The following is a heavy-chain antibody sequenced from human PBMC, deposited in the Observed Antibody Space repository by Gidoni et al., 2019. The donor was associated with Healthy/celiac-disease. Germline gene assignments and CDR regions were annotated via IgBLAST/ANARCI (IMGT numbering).Heavy chain of an antibody. J-gene: IGHJ5*02. CDR1: GGSVSSGSYY. V-gene: IGHV4-61*01. CDR2: IYYSGST. Sequence: QVQLQESGPGLVKPSETLSLTCTVSGGSVSSGSYYWSWIRQPPGKGLEWIGYIYYSGSTNYNPSLKSRVTISVDTSKNQFSLKLSSVTAADTAVYYCARDQYMAGYTNWFDPWGQGTLVTVSS. CDR3: ARDQYMAGYTNWFDP. D-gene: IGHD3-9*01.